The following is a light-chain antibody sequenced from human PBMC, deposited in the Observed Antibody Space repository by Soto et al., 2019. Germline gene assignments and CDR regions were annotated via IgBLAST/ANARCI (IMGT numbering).Light chain of an antibody. V-gene: IGKV1-5*01. J-gene: IGKJ2*01. CDR1: QTVERW. Sequence: DIQMTQSPSTLSASVGDRVIITCRASQTVERWMAWYQQKPGKAPKLLISDVSTLERGVPSRFSGSGSATECTLTIRGLQPDDFATYYCQQYKDYVYTFGQGTKVESK. CDR2: DVS. CDR3: QQYKDYVYT.